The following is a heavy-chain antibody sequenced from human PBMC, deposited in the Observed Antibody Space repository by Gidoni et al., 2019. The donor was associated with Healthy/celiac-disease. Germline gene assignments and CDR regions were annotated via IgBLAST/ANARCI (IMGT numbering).Heavy chain of an antibody. CDR2: TFNRYKWYN. D-gene: IGHD1-7*01. J-gene: IGHJ4*02. Sequence: QVQLQQSGPGLVKPSPTLSLTCAISGASVSSNSAAWNWIKQYPSRGLEWLGRTFNRYKWYNDYAVSVKSRITINPDTSKNQFSLQLSSVTPEDTAVYYCARGVTGTTTDPKLLDYWGQGTLVTVSS. CDR3: ARGVTGTTTDPKLLDY. V-gene: IGHV6-1*01. CDR1: GASVSSNSAA.